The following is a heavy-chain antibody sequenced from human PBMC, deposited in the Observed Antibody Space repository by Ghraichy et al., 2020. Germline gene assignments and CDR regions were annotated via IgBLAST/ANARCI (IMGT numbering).Heavy chain of an antibody. CDR2: IYYMGTT. CDR3: ARANDDWTRYFDWLLYSWYFDL. J-gene: IGHJ2*01. D-gene: IGHD3-9*01. CDR1: GGSISSYY. V-gene: IGHV4-59*01. Sequence: SETLSLTCTVSGGSISSYYWSWIRQPPGKGLEWIGYIYYMGTTNYNPSLKSRVTISVDTSKNQFSLKLSSVTAADTAVYYCARANDDWTRYFDWLLYSWYFDLWGRGTLVTVSS.